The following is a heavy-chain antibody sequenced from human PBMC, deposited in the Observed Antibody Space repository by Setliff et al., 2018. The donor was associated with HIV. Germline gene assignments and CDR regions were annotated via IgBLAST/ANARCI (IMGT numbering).Heavy chain of an antibody. CDR3: ARHSDSSSWPPGGYYHYMDV. V-gene: IGHV4-39*01. D-gene: IGHD6-13*01. CDR2: IYYTGTT. Sequence: SETLSLTCTVSGSSISSSSYYWGWIRQPPGKGLELIGSIYYTGTTYYHPSLESRVTLSVDMSRNQFSLRLTSVTAADTGVYYCARHSDSSSWPPGGYYHYMDVWGKGTTVTVS. J-gene: IGHJ6*03. CDR1: GSSISSSSYY.